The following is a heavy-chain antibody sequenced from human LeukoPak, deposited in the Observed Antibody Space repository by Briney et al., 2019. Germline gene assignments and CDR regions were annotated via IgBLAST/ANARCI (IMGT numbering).Heavy chain of an antibody. CDR3: ATASPRTYCFDY. CDR2: FDPEDGET. Sequence: ASVKVSCKVSGYTLTELSMHWVRQAPGKGLEWMGGFDPEDGETIYAQKFQGRVTMTEDTSTDTAYMELSSLRSEDTAVYYCATASPRTYCFDYWGQGTLVTVSS. D-gene: IGHD1-14*01. CDR1: GYTLTELS. J-gene: IGHJ4*02. V-gene: IGHV1-24*01.